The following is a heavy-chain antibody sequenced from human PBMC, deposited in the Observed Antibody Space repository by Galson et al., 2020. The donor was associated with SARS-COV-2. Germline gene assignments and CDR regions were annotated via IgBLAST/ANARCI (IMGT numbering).Heavy chain of an antibody. CDR2: IWYDGSNK. D-gene: IGHD3-22*01. Sequence: GSLRLSCAASGFTFSSYGMHWVRQAPGKGLEWVAVIWYDGSNKYYADSVKGRFTISRDNSKNTLYLQMNSLRAEDTAVYYCARDGSYYYDSRRTFDYWGQGTLVTVSS. CDR3: ARDGSYYYDSRRTFDY. V-gene: IGHV3-33*01. J-gene: IGHJ4*02. CDR1: GFTFSSYG.